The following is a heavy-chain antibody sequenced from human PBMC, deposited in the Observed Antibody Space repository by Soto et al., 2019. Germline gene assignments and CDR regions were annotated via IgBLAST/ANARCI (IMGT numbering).Heavy chain of an antibody. J-gene: IGHJ3*02. Sequence: ASVKVSCKASGYTFTGYYMHWVRQAPGQGLEWMGWINPSSGGTNYAQKFQGRVTMTRDTSISTAYMELSRLRSDDTAVYYCASPYYSNAFDSWGQGTMVTVSS. CDR3: ASPYYSNAFDS. CDR2: INPSSGGT. D-gene: IGHD3-22*01. CDR1: GYTFTGYY. V-gene: IGHV1-2*02.